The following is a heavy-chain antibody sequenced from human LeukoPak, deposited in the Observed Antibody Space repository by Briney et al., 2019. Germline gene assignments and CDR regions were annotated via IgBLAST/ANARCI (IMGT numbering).Heavy chain of an antibody. D-gene: IGHD3-3*01. J-gene: IGHJ5*02. V-gene: IGHV1-69*01. Sequence: SVKVSCTASGGTFSSYAISWVRQAPGQGLEWMGGIIPIFGTANYAQKFQGRVTITADESTSTAYMELSSLRSEDTAVYYCARSRIFGVVVEYNWFDPWGQGTQVTVSS. CDR2: IIPIFGTA. CDR1: GGTFSSYA. CDR3: ARSRIFGVVVEYNWFDP.